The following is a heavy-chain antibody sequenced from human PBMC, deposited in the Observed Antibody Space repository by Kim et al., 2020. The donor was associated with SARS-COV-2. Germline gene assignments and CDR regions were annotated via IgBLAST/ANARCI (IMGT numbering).Heavy chain of an antibody. CDR2: ISYDGSNK. CDR3: ANTLMTTVVSPWYDGMDV. CDR1: GFTFSSYG. D-gene: IGHD4-17*01. Sequence: GGSLRLSCAASGFTFSSYGMYWVRQAPGKGLEWVAVISYDGSNKYYADSVKGRFTISRDNSKNTLYLQMNRLRAEDTAVYYCANTLMTTVVSPWYDGMDV. J-gene: IGHJ6*01. V-gene: IGHV3-30*18.